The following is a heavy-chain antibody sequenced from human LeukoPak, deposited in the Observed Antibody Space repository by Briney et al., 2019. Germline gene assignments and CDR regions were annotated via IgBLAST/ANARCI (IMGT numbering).Heavy chain of an antibody. CDR3: ARDHGSGSYSYYFDY. Sequence: PGGSLRLSCAASGFTFSTYWIHWVRQVPGGGVVWVSRINSDGSSIRSADSVKGRFTVSRDNDKNTLYLQMNSLRAEDTAVYYCARDHGSGSYSYYFDYWGQGTLVTVSS. J-gene: IGHJ4*02. CDR1: GFTFSTYW. D-gene: IGHD3-10*01. CDR2: INSDGSSI. V-gene: IGHV3-74*01.